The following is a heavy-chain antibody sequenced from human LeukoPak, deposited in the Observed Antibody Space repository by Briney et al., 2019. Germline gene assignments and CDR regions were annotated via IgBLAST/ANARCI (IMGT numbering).Heavy chain of an antibody. CDR2: ISSSSSYI. Sequence: GGSLRLSCGASGFTFSSDSMNWVRQAPGKGLEWVSSISSSSSYIYYADSVKGRFTISRDNAKNSLYLQMNSLRAEDTAVYYCARGIAAAGIDYWGQGTLVTVSS. V-gene: IGHV3-21*01. CDR1: GFTFSSDS. J-gene: IGHJ4*02. D-gene: IGHD6-13*01. CDR3: ARGIAAAGIDY.